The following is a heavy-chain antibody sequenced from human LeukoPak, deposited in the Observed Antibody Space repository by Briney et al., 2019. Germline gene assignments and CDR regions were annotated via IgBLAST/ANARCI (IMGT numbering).Heavy chain of an antibody. V-gene: IGHV3-7*02. CDR1: GFTFSSCW. D-gene: IGHD3-16*01. CDR3: ARVNVCPRCHFDY. J-gene: IGHJ4*02. Sequence: PGGSLRLSCAASGFTFSSCWMTWVGQAPGKGLEGVANIKQDGNEKYYVDSVKGRFTISRDNAKKTLYLQMNSLRAEDTSVYYCARVNVCPRCHFDYWGQGTLVTVSS. CDR2: IKQDGNEK.